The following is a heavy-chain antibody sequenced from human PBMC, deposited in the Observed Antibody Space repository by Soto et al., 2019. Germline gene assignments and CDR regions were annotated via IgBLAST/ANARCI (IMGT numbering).Heavy chain of an antibody. CDR2: IIPIFGTA. D-gene: IGHD1-26*01. V-gene: IGHV1-69*13. CDR3: ARGTTAYSGSHFA. J-gene: IGHJ5*02. CDR1: GGTFSSYA. Sequence: SVKVSCKASGGTFSSYAISWVRQAPGQGLEWVGGIIPIFGTANYAQKFQGRVTITADESTSTAYMELSSLRSEDTAVYYCARGTTAYSGSHFAWGEGTLVNVS.